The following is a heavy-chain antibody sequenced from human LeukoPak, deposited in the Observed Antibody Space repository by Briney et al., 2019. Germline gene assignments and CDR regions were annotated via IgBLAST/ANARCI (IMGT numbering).Heavy chain of an antibody. CDR1: GSTFSSYA. J-gene: IGHJ4*02. Sequence: GGSLRLSCAASGSTFSSYAMSWVRQAPGKGLEWVSAISGSGGSTYYADSVKGRFTVSRDNSKNTLYLQMNSLRAEDTAVYYCAKDLPYDSSGSVFDYWGQGTLVTVSS. D-gene: IGHD3-22*01. CDR2: ISGSGGST. CDR3: AKDLPYDSSGSVFDY. V-gene: IGHV3-23*01.